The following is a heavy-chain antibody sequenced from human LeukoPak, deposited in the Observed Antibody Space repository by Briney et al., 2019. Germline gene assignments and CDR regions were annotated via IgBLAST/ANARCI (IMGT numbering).Heavy chain of an antibody. J-gene: IGHJ3*02. CDR3: ARDVSSGWYWSAAFDI. Sequence: GGSLRLSCAASGFTLSANYMSWVRQAPGKGLEWGSVIYSDGRTYYADSVKGRFTISGDNSKNTLFLQMNSLRVEDTAVYYCARDVSSGWYWSAAFDIWGQGTMVTVSS. CDR2: IYSDGRT. CDR1: GFTLSANY. V-gene: IGHV3-53*01. D-gene: IGHD6-19*01.